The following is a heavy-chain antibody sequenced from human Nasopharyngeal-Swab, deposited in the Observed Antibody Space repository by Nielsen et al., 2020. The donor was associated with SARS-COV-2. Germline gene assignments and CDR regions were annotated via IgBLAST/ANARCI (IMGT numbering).Heavy chain of an antibody. CDR2: INDDGTTT. V-gene: IGHV3-74*01. D-gene: IGHD1-26*01. Sequence: GASLQISCGASGFTFTTYLMHWVRQVPGKGLVWVSRINDDGTTTDYADSVKGRFTISRDNTKNTLFLQMNSMKTEDTAIYYCARGLDGSWGQGTLVTISS. CDR3: ARGLDGS. J-gene: IGHJ4*02. CDR1: GFTFTTYL.